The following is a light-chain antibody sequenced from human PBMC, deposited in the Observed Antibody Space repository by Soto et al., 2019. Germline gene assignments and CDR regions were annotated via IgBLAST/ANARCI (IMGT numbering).Light chain of an antibody. J-gene: IGKJ1*01. V-gene: IGKV1-5*03. CDR1: QSISSW. CDR2: KAS. Sequence: DIQMTQSPSTLSASVGDRVTIPCRASQSISSWLAWYQQKPGKAPKLLIYKASSLESGVPPRFSGSGSGTEFTLTISSLQPDDFATYYCQQYNSYSPWTFGQGTKVEIK. CDR3: QQYNSYSPWT.